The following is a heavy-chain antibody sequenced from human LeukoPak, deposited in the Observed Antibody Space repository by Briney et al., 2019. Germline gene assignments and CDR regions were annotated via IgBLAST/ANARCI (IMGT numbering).Heavy chain of an antibody. CDR3: ARVSCSGGSCHFGIDY. CDR1: GYTFTSYD. D-gene: IGHD2-15*01. J-gene: IGHJ4*02. Sequence: ASVKVSCTASGYTFTSYDINWVRQAPGQGLEWMGWMNPNSGNTGYAQKFQGRVTMTRNTSISTAYMELSSLRSEDTAVYYCARVSCSGGSCHFGIDYWGQGTLVTVSS. CDR2: MNPNSGNT. V-gene: IGHV1-8*01.